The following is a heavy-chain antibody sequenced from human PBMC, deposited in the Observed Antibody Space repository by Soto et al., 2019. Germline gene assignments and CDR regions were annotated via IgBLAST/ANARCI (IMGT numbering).Heavy chain of an antibody. J-gene: IGHJ4*02. CDR3: AKDKECSGGSCYLFDY. CDR1: GFTFSSYG. Sequence: PGGSLRLSCAASGFTFSSYGMHWVRQAPGKGLEWVAVISYDGSNKYYADSVKGRFTISRDNSKNTLYLQMNSLRAEDTAVYYCAKDKECSGGSCYLFDYWGQGTLVTVSS. D-gene: IGHD2-15*01. CDR2: ISYDGSNK. V-gene: IGHV3-30*18.